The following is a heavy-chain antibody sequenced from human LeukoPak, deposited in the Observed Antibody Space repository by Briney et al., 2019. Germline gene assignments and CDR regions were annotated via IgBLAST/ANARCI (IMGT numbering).Heavy chain of an antibody. V-gene: IGHV3-30-3*01. J-gene: IGHJ4*02. D-gene: IGHD3-9*01. Sequence: PGGSLRLSCAASGFTFSSYAMHWVRQAPGKGLEWVAFISYDGSNKYYADSVEGRFTISRDNSKNTLYLQMNSLRAEDTAVYYCAKDLRNIDPFYDILTGPLDYWGQGTLVTVSS. CDR1: GFTFSSYA. CDR3: AKDLRNIDPFYDILTGPLDY. CDR2: ISYDGSNK.